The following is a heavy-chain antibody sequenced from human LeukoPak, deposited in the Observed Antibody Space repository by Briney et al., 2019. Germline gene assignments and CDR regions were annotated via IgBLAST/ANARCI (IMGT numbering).Heavy chain of an antibody. CDR3: ARVVGVGGYSRNFDY. CDR1: GYTFNGYY. V-gene: IGHV1-2*02. D-gene: IGHD4-23*01. CDR2: ISPNTGSK. Sequence: ASVKVSCQACGYTFNGYYIQWVRQAAARGLEWMGWISPNTGSKKFAQKFQDRVNMTRDKSINTAHMELSRLRCGEPAVYYLARVVGVGGYSRNFDYWGQGTLVTVSS. J-gene: IGHJ4*02.